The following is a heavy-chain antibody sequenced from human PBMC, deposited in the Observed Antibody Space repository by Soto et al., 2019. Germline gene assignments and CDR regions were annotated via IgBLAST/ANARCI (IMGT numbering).Heavy chain of an antibody. CDR3: ARHSGIVVVLTTFDY. V-gene: IGHV4-39*01. Sequence: SETLSLTCTVSGDSISSSSYFWGWIRQPPGKGLEWIGSIYCSGTTYSNPSLKSRVTISVDTSKNQFSLKLRSVTAADTAVYYCARHSGIVVVLTTFDYWGQGTLVTVSS. D-gene: IGHD3-22*01. J-gene: IGHJ4*02. CDR1: GDSISSSSYF. CDR2: IYCSGTT.